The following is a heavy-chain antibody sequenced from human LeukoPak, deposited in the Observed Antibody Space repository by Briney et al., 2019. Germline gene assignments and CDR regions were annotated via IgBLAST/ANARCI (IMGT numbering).Heavy chain of an antibody. CDR1: GGSFSGYY. CDR2: INHSGST. CDR3: ARGRFLEWLLKYYYYYYMDV. V-gene: IGHV4-34*01. Sequence: KPSETLTLTCAVYGGSFSGYYWSWIRQPPGKGLEWIGEINHSGSTNYNPSLKSRVTISVDTSKNQFSLKLSSVTAADTAVYYCARGRFLEWLLKYYYYYYMDVWGKGTTVTVSS. J-gene: IGHJ6*03. D-gene: IGHD3-3*01.